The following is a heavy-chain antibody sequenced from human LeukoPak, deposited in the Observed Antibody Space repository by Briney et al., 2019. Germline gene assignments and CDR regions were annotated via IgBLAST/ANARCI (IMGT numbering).Heavy chain of an antibody. CDR2: ISAYNGNT. Sequence: GASVKVSCKASGYTFTSYGISWVRQAPGQGLEWMGWISAYNGNTNYAQKLQGRVTMTTDTSTSTAYMELRSLRSDDTAVYYCARDLGYYCDSSGYYRIDYWGQGTLVTVSS. D-gene: IGHD3-22*01. V-gene: IGHV1-18*01. CDR3: ARDLGYYCDSSGYYRIDY. CDR1: GYTFTSYG. J-gene: IGHJ4*02.